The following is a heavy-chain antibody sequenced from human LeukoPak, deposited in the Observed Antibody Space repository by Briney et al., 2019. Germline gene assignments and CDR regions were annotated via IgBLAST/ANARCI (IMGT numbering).Heavy chain of an antibody. Sequence: GASVKVSCKASGYPFSGHNIHWVRQAPGQGLEWVGWIDPTTGGTNYAQRFQGRVTLTRDTSITTAYMELNGLTSDDTAVYFCARPEYRYGYLLDYWGQGTLITVSS. V-gene: IGHV1-2*02. CDR3: ARPEYRYGYLLDY. D-gene: IGHD5-18*01. CDR1: GYPFSGHN. CDR2: IDPTTGGT. J-gene: IGHJ4*02.